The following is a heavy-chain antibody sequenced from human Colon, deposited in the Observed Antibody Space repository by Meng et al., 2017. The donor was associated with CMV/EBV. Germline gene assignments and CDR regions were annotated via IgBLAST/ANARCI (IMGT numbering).Heavy chain of an antibody. CDR1: EYSFSNTW. CDR3: STVRTY. V-gene: IGHV3-15*01. CDR2: IKSESEGGKR. Sequence: LRLSCTAGEYSFSNTWMNWVRQSPGKGLEWVGRIKSESEGGKRDYAPTVKDRFSISREDSRNTLYLQMNSLLPEDTAVYYCSTVRTYCGQGTLVTVSS. J-gene: IGHJ4*02.